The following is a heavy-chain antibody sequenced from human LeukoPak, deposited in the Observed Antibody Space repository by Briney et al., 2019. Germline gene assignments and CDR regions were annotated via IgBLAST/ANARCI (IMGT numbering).Heavy chain of an antibody. CDR1: GFSLDNYW. D-gene: IGHD6-19*01. V-gene: IGHV3-74*01. CDR3: ARGSSSGWPDYFDY. J-gene: IGHJ4*02. Sequence: GGSLRLSCAASGFSLDNYWMHWVRLAPGEGLEWVSRINADGRNTPYADSVKGRFTISRDNAKNTLYLQMSSLRAEDTAVYYCARGSSSGWPDYFDYWGRGTLVTVSS. CDR2: INADGRNT.